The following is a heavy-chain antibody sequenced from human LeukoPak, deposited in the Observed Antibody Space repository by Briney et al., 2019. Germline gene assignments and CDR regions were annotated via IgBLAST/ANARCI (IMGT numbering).Heavy chain of an antibody. CDR2: ISSNGGST. Sequence: GGSLRLSCSASGVTFSSYAMHWVRQAPGKGLEYASVISSNGGSTYYVDSVKGRFTISRDNSKNTLYLQMSSLRAEDTAVYYCVKDLGSSSVGYWGQGTLVTVSS. D-gene: IGHD6-6*01. V-gene: IGHV3-64D*09. CDR3: VKDLGSSSVGY. CDR1: GVTFSSYA. J-gene: IGHJ4*02.